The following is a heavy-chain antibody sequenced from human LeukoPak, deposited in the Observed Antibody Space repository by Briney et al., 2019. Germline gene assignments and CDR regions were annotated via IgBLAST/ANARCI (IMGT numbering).Heavy chain of an antibody. CDR3: ARGDFWSGYPTY. CDR1: GFTLSSNY. CDR2: IYSGGST. J-gene: IGHJ4*02. Sequence: GGSLRLSCAPSGFTLSSNYMSWVRQAPGKGLEWVSVIYSGGSTYYADSVKGRFTISRDNSKNTLYLQMNSLRAEDTAVYYCARGDFWSGYPTYWGQGTLVTVSS. V-gene: IGHV3-53*01. D-gene: IGHD3-3*01.